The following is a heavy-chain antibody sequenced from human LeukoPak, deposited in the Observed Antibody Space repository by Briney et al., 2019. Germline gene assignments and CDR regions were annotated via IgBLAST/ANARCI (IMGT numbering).Heavy chain of an antibody. CDR3: ARDHGDDAFDI. D-gene: IGHD3-3*01. CDR2: INSNHGGT. CDR1: GYTFTNYY. V-gene: IGHV1-2*02. J-gene: IGHJ3*02. Sequence: ASVKVSCKASGYTFTNYYIHWVRQAPGQGLEWMWWINSNHGGTNYAQKFQGRVTMTRDTYISTDYMELRSVRSDDTAVYYCARDHGDDAFDIWGPGTMVTVSS.